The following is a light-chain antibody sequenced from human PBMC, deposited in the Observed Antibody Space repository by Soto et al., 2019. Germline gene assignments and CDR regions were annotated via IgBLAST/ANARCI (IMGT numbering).Light chain of an antibody. Sequence: EIVMTQSPATLSVSPGERATLSCRASQSVSSTLAWYQQKPGQTPRLFIYGASTRSTGVPARFSGSGSETEFKLAISSLQSEDFAVYYCQQYNNWPYTFGQGTKLESK. J-gene: IGKJ2*01. CDR2: GAS. V-gene: IGKV3-15*01. CDR3: QQYNNWPYT. CDR1: QSVSST.